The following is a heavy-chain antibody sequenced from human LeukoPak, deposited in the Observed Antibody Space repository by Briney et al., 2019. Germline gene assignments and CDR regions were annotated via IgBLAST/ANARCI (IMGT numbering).Heavy chain of an antibody. Sequence: PSETLSLTCTVSGDSIRTSSHYWGWIRQPPGGGLEWIGSFHYLGSTYYNPSLQSRVTISLVSSKNQFSLRLSSVTAADTAVYYCAKSDYYASGLDYWGQGTLVTVSS. CDR1: GDSIRTSSHY. V-gene: IGHV4-39*01. CDR3: AKSDYYASGLDY. CDR2: FHYLGST. D-gene: IGHD3-10*01. J-gene: IGHJ4*02.